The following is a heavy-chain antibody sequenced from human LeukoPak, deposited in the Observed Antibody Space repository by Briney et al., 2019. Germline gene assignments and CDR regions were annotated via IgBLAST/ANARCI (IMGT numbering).Heavy chain of an antibody. V-gene: IGHV3-33*01. D-gene: IGHD6-13*01. Sequence: PGRSLRLSCAASGFTFSSYGMHWVRQAPGKGLEWVAVIWYDGSNKYYADSVKGRFTISRDNSKSTLYLQMNSLRAEDTAVYYCARDYSSSWYAGISGMDVWGQGTTVTVSS. CDR1: GFTFSSYG. CDR3: ARDYSSSWYAGISGMDV. CDR2: IWYDGSNK. J-gene: IGHJ6*02.